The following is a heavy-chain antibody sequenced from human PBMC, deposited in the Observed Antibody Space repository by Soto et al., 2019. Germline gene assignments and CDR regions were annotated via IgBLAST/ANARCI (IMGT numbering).Heavy chain of an antibody. CDR3: ARGGLGLQYNVLSHYYYGMDV. CDR2: MNPNSGNT. D-gene: IGHD3-16*01. V-gene: IGHV1-8*01. CDR1: GYTFTSYD. Sequence: ASVKFFCKASGYTFTSYDINWVRQATGQGLEWMGWMNPNSGNTGYAQKFQGRVTMTRNTSISTAYMELSSLRSEDTAVYYCARGGLGLQYNVLSHYYYGMDVWGQGTTVTVSS. J-gene: IGHJ6*02.